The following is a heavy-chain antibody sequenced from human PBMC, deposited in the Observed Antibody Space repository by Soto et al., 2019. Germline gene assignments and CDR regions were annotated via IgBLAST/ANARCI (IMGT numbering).Heavy chain of an antibody. J-gene: IGHJ4*02. V-gene: IGHV4-34*01. Sequence: PSETLSLTCAVYGGSFSGYYWSWIRQPPGKGLEWIGEINHSGSTNYNPSLRSRVTISVDTSKSQFSLKLSSVTAADTAVYYCARGGPRPFDYWGQGTLVTVSS. CDR3: ARGGPRPFDY. CDR1: GGSFSGYY. CDR2: INHSGST. D-gene: IGHD6-25*01.